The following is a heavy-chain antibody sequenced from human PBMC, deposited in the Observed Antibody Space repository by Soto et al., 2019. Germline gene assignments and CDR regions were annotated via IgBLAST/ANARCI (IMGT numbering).Heavy chain of an antibody. D-gene: IGHD6-19*01. V-gene: IGHV4-34*01. CDR1: GGSFSGYY. J-gene: IGHJ5*02. CDR3: ARGLAAVAGTWWFDP. CDR2: INHSGST. Sequence: SETLSLTCAVYGGSFSGYYWSWIRQPPGKGLEWIGEINHSGSTNYNPSLKSRVTISVDTSKNQFSLKLSSVTAADTAVYYCARGLAAVAGTWWFDPWGHGTLVTVSS.